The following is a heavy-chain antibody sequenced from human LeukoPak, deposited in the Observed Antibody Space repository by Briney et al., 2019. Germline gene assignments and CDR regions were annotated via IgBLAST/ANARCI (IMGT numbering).Heavy chain of an antibody. J-gene: IGHJ6*02. Sequence: ASVKVSCKASGYTFTGYYMHWVRQAPGQGLEWMGWINPNSGGTNYAQKFQGWVTMTRDTSISTAYMELSRLRSDDTAVYYCARDRPSITIFGVVPYGMDVWGQGTTVTVSS. V-gene: IGHV1-2*04. CDR2: INPNSGGT. CDR1: GYTFTGYY. CDR3: ARDRPSITIFGVVPYGMDV. D-gene: IGHD3-3*01.